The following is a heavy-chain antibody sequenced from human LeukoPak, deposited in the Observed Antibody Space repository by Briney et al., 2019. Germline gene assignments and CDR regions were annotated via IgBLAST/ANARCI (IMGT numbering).Heavy chain of an antibody. CDR1: GFTFSSYS. J-gene: IGHJ4*02. V-gene: IGHV3-48*01. D-gene: IGHD6-13*01. CDR3: ARSAIAAAGSAADY. CDR2: ISSSSSTI. Sequence: GGSLRLSCAASGFTFSSYSMNWVRQAPGKGLEWVSYISSSSSTIYYAGSVKGRFTISRDNAKNSLYLQMNSLRAEDTAVYYCARSAIAAAGSAADYWGQGTLVTVSS.